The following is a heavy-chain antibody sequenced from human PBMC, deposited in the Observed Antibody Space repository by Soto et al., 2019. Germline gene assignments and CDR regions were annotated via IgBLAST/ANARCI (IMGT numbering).Heavy chain of an antibody. CDR3: ARSREIIASAGSFDY. CDR2: ISTGGGST. D-gene: IGHD6-25*01. CDR1: GFTFSSHV. V-gene: IGHV3-23*01. J-gene: IGHJ4*02. Sequence: EVQLLESGGGLVQPGGSLRLSCAASGFTFSSHVMSWVRQAPGKGLEWVSGISTGGGSTDYADSVKGRFTISRDNSKNTLHLQMKSLRAEDTAVYYCARSREIIASAGSFDYSGQGTLVTVSS.